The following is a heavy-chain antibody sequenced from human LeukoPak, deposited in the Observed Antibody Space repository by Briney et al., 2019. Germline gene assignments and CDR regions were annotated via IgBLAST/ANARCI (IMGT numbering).Heavy chain of an antibody. Sequence: SVGSLRLSSAASGFTFSTYWMSWVRQAPGKGLGWVANIQQDGSEKYYVDSVKGRFTISRDNAKNSLYLQMNSLRAEDTAVYSCARGRRSDSSGPPYFDYWGQGTLVTVSS. J-gene: IGHJ4*02. V-gene: IGHV3-7*01. CDR1: GFTFSTYW. D-gene: IGHD3-22*01. CDR2: IQQDGSEK. CDR3: ARGRRSDSSGPPYFDY.